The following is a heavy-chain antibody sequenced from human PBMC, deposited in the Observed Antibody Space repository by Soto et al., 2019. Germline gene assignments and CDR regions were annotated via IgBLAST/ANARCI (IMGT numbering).Heavy chain of an antibody. J-gene: IGHJ1*01. Sequence: PSETLSLTCTVSGASITGSDCWSWVRQTPEKGLEWIGEIYHSGTTNYHRSLKSRLTISLDMSKNHFSLDLRSVTAADTAVSYCGGHFNARGGRHFPHWGQGTPVTVSS. V-gene: IGHV4-4*02. CDR1: GASITGSDC. CDR3: GGHFNARGGRHFPH. CDR2: IYHSGTT. D-gene: IGHD3-3*02.